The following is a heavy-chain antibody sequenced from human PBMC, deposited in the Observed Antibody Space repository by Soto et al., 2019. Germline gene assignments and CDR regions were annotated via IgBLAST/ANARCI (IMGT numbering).Heavy chain of an antibody. V-gene: IGHV3-23*01. Sequence: PGGSLRLSCAASGVTFSSYAMSWVRQAPGKGLEWVSAISGSGGSTYYADSVKGRFTISRDNSKNTLYLQMNSLRAEDTAVYYCAKDKGHSSDWPTYDYWGQGTLVTVSS. CDR2: ISGSGGST. D-gene: IGHD6-19*01. CDR3: AKDKGHSSDWPTYDY. J-gene: IGHJ4*02. CDR1: GVTFSSYA.